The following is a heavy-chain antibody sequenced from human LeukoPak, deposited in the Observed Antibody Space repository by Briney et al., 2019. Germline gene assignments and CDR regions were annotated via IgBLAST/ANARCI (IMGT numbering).Heavy chain of an antibody. CDR1: GFTFSSYW. J-gene: IGHJ4*02. V-gene: IGHV3-7*01. D-gene: IGHD3-22*01. Sequence: GGSLRLSCAASGFTFSSYWMSWVRQAPGKGLEWVANIKQDGSEKYYVDFVKGRFTISRDNAKNSLYLQMNSLRAEDTAVYYCARGVTYYYDSSGYYGPYYFDYWGQGTLVTVSS. CDR3: ARGVTYYYDSSGYYGPYYFDY. CDR2: IKQDGSEK.